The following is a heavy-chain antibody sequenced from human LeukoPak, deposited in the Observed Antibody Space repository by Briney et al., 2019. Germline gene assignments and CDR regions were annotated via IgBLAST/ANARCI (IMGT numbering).Heavy chain of an antibody. CDR3: ARGGRYSSGWYVRGHAYFDY. CDR2: IYSSGST. CDR1: GASISSGSNY. J-gene: IGHJ4*02. Sequence: SETLSLTCSVSGASISSGSNYWGWIRQPPGKTLEWIGSIYSSGSTYYNSSLQSRVIIIIDTPKNHFSLTLSSVTAADTAVYYCARGGRYSSGWYVRGHAYFDYWGQGNLVTVSS. V-gene: IGHV4-39*07. D-gene: IGHD6-19*01.